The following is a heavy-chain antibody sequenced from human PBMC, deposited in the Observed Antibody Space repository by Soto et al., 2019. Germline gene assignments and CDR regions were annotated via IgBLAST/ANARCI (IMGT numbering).Heavy chain of an antibody. J-gene: IGHJ6*02. Sequence: SVKVSCKASGGTFSSYAISWVRQAPGQGLEWMGGIIPIFGTANYAQKFQGRVTITADESTSTAYMELSSLRSEDTAVYYCARDTVTAMSPYYYYYGMDVWGQGTTVTVSS. V-gene: IGHV1-69*13. D-gene: IGHD5-18*01. CDR3: ARDTVTAMSPYYYYYGMDV. CDR1: GGTFSSYA. CDR2: IIPIFGTA.